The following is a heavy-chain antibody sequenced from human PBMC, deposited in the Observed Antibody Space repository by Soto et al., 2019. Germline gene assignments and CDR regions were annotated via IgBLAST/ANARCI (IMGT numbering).Heavy chain of an antibody. CDR1: GGSISGYY. CDR3: AGWFGAKGGMDV. J-gene: IGHJ6*02. CDR2: IYNSGST. D-gene: IGHD3-10*01. Sequence: QVQLLESGPGLVKASETLTLTCTVSGGSISGYYWSWIRQPAGKGLEWIGRIYNSGSTNYNSSLKSRVTMSVDTSKNQVSVKLTSVTAADTAVYYCAGWFGAKGGMDVWGQGTTVSVSS. V-gene: IGHV4-4*07.